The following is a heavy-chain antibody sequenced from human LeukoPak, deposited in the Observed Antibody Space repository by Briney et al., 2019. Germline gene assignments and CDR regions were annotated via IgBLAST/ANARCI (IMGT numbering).Heavy chain of an antibody. J-gene: IGHJ4*02. CDR2: INPNSGGT. D-gene: IGHD2-15*01. CDR1: GYTFTGYY. V-gene: IGHV1-2*02. CDR3: ARDPDIVVVVAATPGAFDY. Sequence: VASVKVSCKAFGYTFTGYYMHWVRQTPGQGLEWMGWINPNSGGTNYAQKFQGRVTMTRDTSISTAYMELSRLRSDDTAVYYCARDPDIVVVVAATPGAFDYWGQGTLVTVSS.